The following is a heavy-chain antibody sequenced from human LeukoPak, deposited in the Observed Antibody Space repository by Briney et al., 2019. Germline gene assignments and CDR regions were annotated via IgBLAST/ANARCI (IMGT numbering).Heavy chain of an antibody. D-gene: IGHD4-17*01. CDR3: ARDHYGDYGGPDY. J-gene: IGHJ4*02. CDR2: IWYDGSNK. Sequence: PGGSLRLSCAASGFTFSSYGMHWVRQAPGKGLEWVAVIWYDGSNKYYADSVKGRSTISRDNSKNTLYLQMNSLRAEDTAVYYCARDHYGDYGGPDYWGQGTLVTVSS. V-gene: IGHV3-33*01. CDR1: GFTFSSYG.